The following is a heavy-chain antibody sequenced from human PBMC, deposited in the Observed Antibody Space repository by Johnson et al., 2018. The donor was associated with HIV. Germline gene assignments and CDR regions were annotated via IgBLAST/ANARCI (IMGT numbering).Heavy chain of an antibody. V-gene: IGHV3-73*01. CDR1: GFTFSSYW. CDR3: ARDVASSSWSEAAFDI. CDR2: IRSKGVTYAT. D-gene: IGHD6-13*01. Sequence: VQLVESGGGLIQPGGSLRLSCAASGFTFSSYWMSWVRQAPGKGLEWIGHIRSKGVTYATAYAASVKGRFTISRDDSQNTAYLQMNSLRAEDTALYYCARDVASSSWSEAAFDIWGQGTMVTVSS. J-gene: IGHJ3*02.